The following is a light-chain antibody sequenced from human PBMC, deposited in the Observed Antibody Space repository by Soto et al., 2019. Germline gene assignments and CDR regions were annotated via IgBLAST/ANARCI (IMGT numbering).Light chain of an antibody. V-gene: IGLV2-18*01. CDR3: TLFTVSGTFV. CDR1: SSDVDIYNR. CDR2: EVS. Sequence: QSALTQPPSVSGSPGQSVTISCTGTSSDVDIYNRVSWYQQPPGTAPRLIIFEVSNRPPGVPDRFSGSKSGNTASLIISGLQAEDEADYFCTLFTVSGTFVFGTGTKLTVL. J-gene: IGLJ1*01.